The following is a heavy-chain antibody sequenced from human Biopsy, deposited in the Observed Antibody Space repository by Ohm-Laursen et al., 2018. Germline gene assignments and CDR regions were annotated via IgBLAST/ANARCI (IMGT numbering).Heavy chain of an antibody. CDR3: ARLNSGTYDASDL. Sequence: GSLRLSCSASGFAFTLYEMNWVRQAPGKGMEWISYIYGGGSPVSYADSVKGRFTISRDNAQNSPYLHMNSLRAEDTAVYYCARLNSGTYDASDLWGQGTMVIVSS. D-gene: IGHD1-26*01. V-gene: IGHV3-48*03. J-gene: IGHJ3*01. CDR1: GFAFTLYE. CDR2: IYGGGSPV.